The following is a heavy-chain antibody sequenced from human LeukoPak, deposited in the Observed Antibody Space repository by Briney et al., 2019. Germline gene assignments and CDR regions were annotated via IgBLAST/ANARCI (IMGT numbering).Heavy chain of an antibody. J-gene: IGHJ4*02. V-gene: IGHV4-34*01. CDR3: ARGQPTYSCSWYANY. CDR2: IDHSGST. Sequence: PSETLSLTCAVYGGSFSGYFWSWIRQPPGKGLEWIGEIDHSGSTKYNPSLKSRVTISVDTSKNQFSLKLGSVTAADTAVYYCARGQPTYSCSWYANYWGQGTLVTVSS. CDR1: GGSFSGYF. D-gene: IGHD6-13*01.